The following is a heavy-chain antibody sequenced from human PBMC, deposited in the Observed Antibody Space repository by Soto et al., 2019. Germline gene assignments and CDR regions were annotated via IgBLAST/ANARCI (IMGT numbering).Heavy chain of an antibody. V-gene: IGHV4-30-4*01. CDR3: ARTAESNWFDP. Sequence: LSLTCTVSGGSISSGDYYWSWIRQPPGKGLEWIGYIYYSGSTYYNPSLKSRVTISVDTSKNQFSLKLSSVTAADTAVYYCARTAESNWFDPWGQGTLVTVSS. CDR1: GGSISSGDYY. CDR2: IYYSGST. J-gene: IGHJ5*02. D-gene: IGHD6-19*01.